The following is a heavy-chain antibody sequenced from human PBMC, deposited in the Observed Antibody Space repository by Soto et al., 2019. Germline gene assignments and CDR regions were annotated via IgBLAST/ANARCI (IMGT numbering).Heavy chain of an antibody. Sequence: QVQLVRSGAEVKQPGASASVSCKASGYNFTTYVVHWLRQAPGQGPEWMGWINCGSGNTVYSQKFQGRVTFTRDTSATTVYMDLNSLTSGDTAVYYCARGYTSGSTFDFWGRGTLVTVSS. V-gene: IGHV1-3*01. CDR1: GYNFTTYV. CDR3: ARGYTSGSTFDF. J-gene: IGHJ4*02. D-gene: IGHD6-19*01. CDR2: INCGSGNT.